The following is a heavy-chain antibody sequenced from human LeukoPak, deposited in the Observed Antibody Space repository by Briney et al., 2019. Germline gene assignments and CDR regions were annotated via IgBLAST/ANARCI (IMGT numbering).Heavy chain of an antibody. CDR1: GLTFSSYS. V-gene: IGHV3-21*01. Sequence: NAGGSLRLSCAASGLTFSSYSMNWVRQAPGKGLEWVSSISSSSSYIYYADSVKGRFTISRDNAKNSLYLQMNSLRAEDTAVYYCARYGVGDYFGYWGQGTLVTVSS. CDR3: ARYGVGDYFGY. D-gene: IGHD3-16*01. J-gene: IGHJ4*02. CDR2: ISSSSSYI.